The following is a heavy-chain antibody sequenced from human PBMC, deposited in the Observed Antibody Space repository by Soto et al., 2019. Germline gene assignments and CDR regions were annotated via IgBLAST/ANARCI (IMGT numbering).Heavy chain of an antibody. CDR2: ISAYNGNT. D-gene: IGHD3-22*01. Sequence: ASVKVSCKASGYTFTSYGISWVRQAPGQGLEWMGWISAYNGNTNYAQKLQGRVTMTTDTSTSTAYMELRSLRSDDTAVYYCARFRDYYDSSGRYGMDVRAQGTTVTVSS. CDR1: GYTFTSYG. CDR3: ARFRDYYDSSGRYGMDV. J-gene: IGHJ6*02. V-gene: IGHV1-18*01.